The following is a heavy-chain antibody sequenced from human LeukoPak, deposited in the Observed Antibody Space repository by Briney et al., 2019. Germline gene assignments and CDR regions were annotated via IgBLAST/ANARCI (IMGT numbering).Heavy chain of an antibody. CDR3: AGARRDGYKRPFDY. CDR1: GGSFSGYY. CDR2: INHSGST. Sequence: SETLSLTCAVYGGSFSGYYWSWIRQPPGKGLEWIGEINHSGSTNYNPSLKSRVTISVDTSKNQFSLKLSSVTAADTAVYYCAGARRDGYKRPFDYWGQGTLVTVSS. V-gene: IGHV4-34*01. J-gene: IGHJ4*02. D-gene: IGHD5-12*01.